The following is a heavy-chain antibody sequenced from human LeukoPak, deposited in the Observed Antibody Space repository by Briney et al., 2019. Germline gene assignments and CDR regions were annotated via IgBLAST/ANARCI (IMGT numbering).Heavy chain of an antibody. V-gene: IGHV4-38-2*02. Sequence: PSETLSLTCAVSGYSISSGYYWGWIRQPPGKGPEWIGSIYHSGSTYYNPSLKSRVTISVDTSKNQFSLKLSSVTAADTAVYYCAREVDTAMVTRFDYWGQGTLVTVSS. CDR1: GYSISSGYY. J-gene: IGHJ4*02. D-gene: IGHD5-18*01. CDR3: AREVDTAMVTRFDY. CDR2: IYHSGST.